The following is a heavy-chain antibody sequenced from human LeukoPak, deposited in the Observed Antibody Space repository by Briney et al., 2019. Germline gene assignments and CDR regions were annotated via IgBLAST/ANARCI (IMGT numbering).Heavy chain of an antibody. CDR1: GFAFSSYG. V-gene: IGHV3-33*01. J-gene: IGHJ3*02. D-gene: IGHD3-22*01. CDR2: IWYDGSNE. Sequence: GRSLRLSCASSGFAFSSYGMHWVRQAPGKGLEWVAVIWYDGSNEYYADSVKCRFTISRDNSKNTLYLQMNSLRVEDTAVYYCARVYYYDSSNAFDIWGQGKMVTVSS. CDR3: ARVYYYDSSNAFDI.